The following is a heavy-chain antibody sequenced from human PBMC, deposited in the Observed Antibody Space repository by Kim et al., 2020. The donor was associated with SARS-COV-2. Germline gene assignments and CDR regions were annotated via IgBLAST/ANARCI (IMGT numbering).Heavy chain of an antibody. D-gene: IGHD6-25*01. CDR3: AIGIAAPV. Sequence: GRSTRYPDSVRGRSTNSRDNAKNTLVLQMNSLRAGDTAVYYCAIGIAAPVWGQGALVTISS. J-gene: IGHJ4*02. CDR2: GRST. V-gene: IGHV3-74*01.